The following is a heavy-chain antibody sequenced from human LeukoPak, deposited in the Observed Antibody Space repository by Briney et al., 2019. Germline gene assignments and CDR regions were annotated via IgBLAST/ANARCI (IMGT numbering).Heavy chain of an antibody. V-gene: IGHV6-1*01. CDR1: GDSLSNNNVA. CDR3: ARGSHSSFDY. J-gene: IGHJ4*02. CDR2: TYYRPKFNT. D-gene: IGHD3-10*01. Sequence: SQTLSLTCAISGDSLSNNNVAWNWIRQSPSRGLEWLGRTYYRPKFNTDYAVSVKSRIAINSDRPKKQSPLQLNSVTPEDTGVYYCARGSHSSFDYWGQGALVTASS.